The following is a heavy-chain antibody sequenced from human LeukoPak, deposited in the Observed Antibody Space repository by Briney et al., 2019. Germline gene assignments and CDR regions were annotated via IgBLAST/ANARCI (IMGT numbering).Heavy chain of an antibody. J-gene: IGHJ6*02. V-gene: IGHV1-8*01. Sequence: GASVKVPCKASGYTFTSYDINWVRQATGQGLEWMGWMNPNSGNTGYAQKFQGRVTMTRNTSISTAYMELSSLRSEDTAVYYCARDIPNYDFWSGYYTGYYYGMDVWGQGTTVTVSS. CDR1: GYTFTSYD. CDR2: MNPNSGNT. D-gene: IGHD3-3*01. CDR3: ARDIPNYDFWSGYYTGYYYGMDV.